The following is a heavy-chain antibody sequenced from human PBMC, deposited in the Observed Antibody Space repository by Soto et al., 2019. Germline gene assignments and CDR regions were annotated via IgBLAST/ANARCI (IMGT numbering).Heavy chain of an antibody. CDR3: ARELTDDYYGSGKDGMDV. CDR2: IDAGNGNT. D-gene: IGHD3-10*01. J-gene: IGHJ6*02. CDR1: GYTFTSYA. Sequence: ASVKVSCKASGYTFTSYAMHWVRQAPGQRLEWMGWIDAGNGNTKYSQKFQGRVTITRDTSASTAYMELSSLRSEDTAVHYCARELTDDYYGSGKDGMDVWGQGTTVTVSS. V-gene: IGHV1-3*01.